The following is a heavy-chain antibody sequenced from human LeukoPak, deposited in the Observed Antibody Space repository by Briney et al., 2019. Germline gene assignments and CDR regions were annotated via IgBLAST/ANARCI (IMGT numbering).Heavy chain of an antibody. CDR3: ASAILVDAFDY. CDR2: ISSSSSYI. J-gene: IGHJ4*02. Sequence: GGSLRLSCTASGFSFSGYNMKWVRQAPGKGLEWVSSISSSSSYIYYADSVKGRFTISRDNAKNSLYLQMNSLRAEDTAVYYCASAILVDAFDYWGQGTLVTVSS. V-gene: IGHV3-21*01. D-gene: IGHD2-2*02. CDR1: GFSFSGYN.